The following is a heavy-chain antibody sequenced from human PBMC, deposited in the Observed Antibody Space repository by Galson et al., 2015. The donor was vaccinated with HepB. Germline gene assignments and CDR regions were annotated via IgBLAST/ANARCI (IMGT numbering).Heavy chain of an antibody. Sequence: TLSLTCTVSGGSITSGSHYWSWIRQPAGKGLEWIGRIYTSGSTNYNSSLKSRVTMSVDTSKNQFSLKLTSVTAADTAVYYCAKVRGSGRFLEWNDDGFDIWGQGTMVTVSS. CDR3: AKVRGSGRFLEWNDDGFDI. V-gene: IGHV4-61*02. CDR1: GGSITSGSHY. J-gene: IGHJ3*02. CDR2: IYTSGST. D-gene: IGHD3-3*01.